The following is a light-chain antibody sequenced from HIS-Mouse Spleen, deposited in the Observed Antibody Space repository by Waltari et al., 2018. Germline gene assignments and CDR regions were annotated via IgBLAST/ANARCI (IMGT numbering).Light chain of an antibody. Sequence: EIVMTQSPATLSVSPGERATLSCRASQSLSSNLAWYQQKPGQAPRLLLYGASTRSTGISARFSGSGSGTEFTLTISSMQSEDFAVYYCQQYNNWPMYTFCQGTKLEIK. CDR3: QQYNNWPMYT. CDR2: GAS. J-gene: IGKJ2*01. CDR1: QSLSSN. V-gene: IGKV3-15*01.